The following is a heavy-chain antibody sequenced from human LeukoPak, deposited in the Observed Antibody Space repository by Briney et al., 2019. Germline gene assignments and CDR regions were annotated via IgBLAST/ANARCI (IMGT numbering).Heavy chain of an antibody. CDR2: ITANGGYT. CDR1: AFSFSKFA. V-gene: IGHV3-23*01. CDR3: AKDPNGDYIGAFDF. Sequence: GSLKLSFAASAFSFSKFALIWVRPAPGKGLEWVSAITANGGYTLYADAVKGRFTVSRDNSKNTLYLQINSLRPEDTAMYYCAKDPNGDYIGAFDFWGQGTMVTVSS. D-gene: IGHD4-17*01. J-gene: IGHJ3*01.